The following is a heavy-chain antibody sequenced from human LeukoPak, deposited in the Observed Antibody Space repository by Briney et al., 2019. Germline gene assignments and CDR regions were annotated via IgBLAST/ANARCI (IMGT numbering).Heavy chain of an antibody. CDR1: GFTFNDYA. CDR2: IWPDGSNK. Sequence: GGSLRLSCAASGFTFNDYAMSWVRQAPGKGLEWVAVIWPDGSNKYYAGSVKGRFTISRDDSKNTLYLQMNSLRAEDSAVYYCARASGSFDYWGQGTLVTVSS. V-gene: IGHV3-33*08. J-gene: IGHJ4*02. D-gene: IGHD1-26*01. CDR3: ARASGSFDY.